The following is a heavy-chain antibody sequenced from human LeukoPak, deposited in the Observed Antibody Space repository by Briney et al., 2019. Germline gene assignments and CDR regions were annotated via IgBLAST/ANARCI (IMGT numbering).Heavy chain of an antibody. CDR1: GINVSSNY. J-gene: IGHJ4*02. V-gene: IGHV3-66*02. CDR2: IYGGDAA. CDR3: VTSTGQQFIPYDY. D-gene: IGHD6-13*01. Sequence: GGSLRLSCAASGINVSSNYMTWLRQAPGKGLEWVSLIYGGDAAYYAESVRGRFMISRDNLKNTLFLQMNSLRVEDTAVYYCVTSTGQQFIPYDYWGQGTHVTVSS.